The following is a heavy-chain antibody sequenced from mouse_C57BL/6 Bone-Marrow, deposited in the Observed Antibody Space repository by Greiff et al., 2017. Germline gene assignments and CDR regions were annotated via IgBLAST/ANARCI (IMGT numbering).Heavy chain of an antibody. J-gene: IGHJ2*01. Sequence: EVQLQQSGPGLVKPSQTVFLTCTVTGISITTGNYRWSWIRQFPGNKLEWIGYIYYSGTITYNPSLTSRTTITRDTPKNQFFLEMNSLTAEDTATYYCARGYDYPYFDYWGQGTTLTVSS. V-gene: IGHV3-5*01. CDR3: ARGYDYPYFDY. CDR2: IYYSGTI. CDR1: GISITTGNYR. D-gene: IGHD2-4*01.